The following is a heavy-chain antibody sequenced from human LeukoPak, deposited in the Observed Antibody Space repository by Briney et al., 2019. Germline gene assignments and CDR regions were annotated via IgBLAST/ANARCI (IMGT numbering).Heavy chain of an antibody. V-gene: IGHV1-18*01. J-gene: IGHJ6*02. CDR3: AAGYSSGWYAGMDV. Sequence: ASVKVSCKASGYTFTSYGISWVRQAPGQGLEWMGWISAYNGNTNYAQKLQGRVTMTTDTSTSTAYMELRSQRSDDTAVHYCAAGYSSGWYAGMDVWGQGTTVTVSS. D-gene: IGHD6-19*01. CDR2: ISAYNGNT. CDR1: GYTFTSYG.